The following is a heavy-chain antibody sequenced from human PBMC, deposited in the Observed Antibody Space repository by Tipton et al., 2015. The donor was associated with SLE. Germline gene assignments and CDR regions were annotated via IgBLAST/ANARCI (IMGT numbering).Heavy chain of an antibody. CDR1: GGSISSHY. D-gene: IGHD6-19*01. CDR2: IYYSGST. V-gene: IGHV4-59*11. J-gene: IGHJ4*02. Sequence: TLSLTCTVSGGSISSHYWSWIRQPPGKGLEWIGYIYYSGSTNYNPSLKSRVTISVDTSKNQFSLKLSSVTAADTAVYYCAREVKYSSGWYFDYWGQGTLVTVSS. CDR3: AREVKYSSGWYFDY.